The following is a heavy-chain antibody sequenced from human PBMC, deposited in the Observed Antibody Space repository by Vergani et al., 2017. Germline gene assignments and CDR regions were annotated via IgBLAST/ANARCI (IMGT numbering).Heavy chain of an antibody. Sequence: EVQLVESGGGLVQPGGSLRLSCAASGFTFSSYAMSWVRQAPGKGLEWVSAISGSGGSTYYADSVKGRFTISRDNSKNTLYLQMNSLRAEDTAVYYCAKDLMYSSSWSNNWFDPWGQGTLVTVSS. D-gene: IGHD6-13*01. CDR3: AKDLMYSSSWSNNWFDP. V-gene: IGHV3-23*04. CDR1: GFTFSSYA. CDR2: ISGSGGST. J-gene: IGHJ5*02.